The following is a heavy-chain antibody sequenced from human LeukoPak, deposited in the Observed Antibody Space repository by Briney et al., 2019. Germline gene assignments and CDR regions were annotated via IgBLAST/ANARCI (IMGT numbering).Heavy chain of an antibody. V-gene: IGHV5-51*01. CDR2: IYPGDSDT. D-gene: IGHD3-10*01. J-gene: IGHJ6*02. Sequence: GESLKISCKGSGYSFTSYWIGWVRQMPGKGLEWMGIIYPGDSDTRYSPSFQGQVTISADKSISTAYLQWSSLKASDTAMYYCARQMVRGVTKFYYYYGMDVWGQGTLVTVSS. CDR3: ARQMVRGVTKFYYYYGMDV. CDR1: GYSFTSYW.